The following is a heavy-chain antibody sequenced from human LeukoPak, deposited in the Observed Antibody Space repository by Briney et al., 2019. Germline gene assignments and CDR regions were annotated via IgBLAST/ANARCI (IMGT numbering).Heavy chain of an antibody. CDR3: ADTDCSSTSCLDY. V-gene: IGHV1-69*13. CDR2: VIPIFGTA. Sequence: SVKVSCKASGGTFSSYAISWVRQAPGQGLEWMGGVIPIFGTANYAQKFQGRVTITADESTSTAYMELSSLRSEDTAVYYCADTDCSSTSCLDYWGQGTLVTVSS. CDR1: GGTFSSYA. J-gene: IGHJ4*02. D-gene: IGHD2-2*01.